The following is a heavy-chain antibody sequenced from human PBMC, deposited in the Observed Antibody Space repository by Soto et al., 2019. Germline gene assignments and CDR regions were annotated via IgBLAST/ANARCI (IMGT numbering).Heavy chain of an antibody. D-gene: IGHD3-22*01. CDR3: ARVDYYDSSGYYGY. Sequence: QVQLVQSGAEVKKPGASVKVSCKASGYTFTIYGISWVRQAPGQGLEWMGWISGYNGNTDYAQNLQDRVTLTTDASTSSVYMELRSLRSDETAVYCCARVDYYDSSGYYGYWGPGTLITVSS. CDR1: GYTFTIYG. J-gene: IGHJ4*02. V-gene: IGHV1-18*04. CDR2: ISGYNGNT.